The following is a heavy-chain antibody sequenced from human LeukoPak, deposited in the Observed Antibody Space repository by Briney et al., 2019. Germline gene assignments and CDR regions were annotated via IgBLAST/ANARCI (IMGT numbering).Heavy chain of an antibody. J-gene: IGHJ4*02. V-gene: IGHV3-53*01. CDR1: GFTFSSYA. CDR2: IYSGGSA. Sequence: GGSLRLSCAASGFTFSSYAMSWVRQAPGKGLEWVSLIYSGGSAYYADSVKGRFTISRDNSENTLYLQMNSLRAEDTAVYYCARGRPYSYGSGQFDYWGQGTLVTVSS. CDR3: ARGRPYSYGSGQFDY. D-gene: IGHD3-10*01.